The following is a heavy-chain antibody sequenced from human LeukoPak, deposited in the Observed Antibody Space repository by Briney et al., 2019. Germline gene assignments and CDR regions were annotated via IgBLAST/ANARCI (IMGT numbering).Heavy chain of an antibody. J-gene: IGHJ6*02. V-gene: IGHV3-30*18. CDR2: ISYDGSNK. CDR3: AKDPGRLHRGNYYGMDV. Sequence: GGSLRLSCAASGFTFSSYGMHWVRQAPGKGLEWVAVISYDGSNKYYADSVKGRFTISRDNSKNTLYLQMNSLRAEDTAVYYCAKDPGRLHRGNYYGMDVWGQGTTVTVSS. CDR1: GFTFSSYG. D-gene: IGHD2-15*01.